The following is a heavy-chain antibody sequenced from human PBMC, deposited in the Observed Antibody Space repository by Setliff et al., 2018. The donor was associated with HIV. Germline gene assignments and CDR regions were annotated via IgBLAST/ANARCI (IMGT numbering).Heavy chain of an antibody. CDR2: IYRTGST. Sequence: SETLSLTCAVYGGSFSGYYWSWIRQPPGKGLEWIGYIYRTGSTKYNPSLKSRVTISLDASRNQFSLELISVTAADTAVYYCAGGPGTTSIDYWAQGTLVTVSS. V-gene: IGHV4-34*01. CDR1: GGSFSGYY. CDR3: AGGPGTTSIDY. D-gene: IGHD1-26*01. J-gene: IGHJ4*02.